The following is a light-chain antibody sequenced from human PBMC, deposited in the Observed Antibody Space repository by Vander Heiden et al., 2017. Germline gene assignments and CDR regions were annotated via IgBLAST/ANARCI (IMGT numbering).Light chain of an antibody. J-gene: IGKJ4*01. CDR1: QTIRGY. CDR2: DAS. CDR3: QQKNYCPGI. V-gene: IGKV3-15*01. Sequence: EMVMTQSLATLSVSPGEIATLSCWASQTIRGYLAWYQQKPGQAPRLLIYDASTRATSIPARFSGSGSGTEFTLTISGLQSEDSAVYYCQQKNYCPGIFGGGTKVEVK.